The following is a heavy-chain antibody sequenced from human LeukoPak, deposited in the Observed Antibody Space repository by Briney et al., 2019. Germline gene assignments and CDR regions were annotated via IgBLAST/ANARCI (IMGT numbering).Heavy chain of an antibody. CDR3: ARDNQQPAFYF. J-gene: IGHJ4*02. D-gene: IGHD6-13*01. CDR1: GGSISSGSFY. V-gene: IGHV4-39*07. CDR2: FYYSGST. Sequence: SETLSLSCTVSGGSISSGSFYWGWIRQPPGKGLEWIGSFYYSGSTYYNPSLESRVSISVDTSKNQFSLKLTSVTAADAAVYYCARDNQQPAFYFWGQGTLVTVSS.